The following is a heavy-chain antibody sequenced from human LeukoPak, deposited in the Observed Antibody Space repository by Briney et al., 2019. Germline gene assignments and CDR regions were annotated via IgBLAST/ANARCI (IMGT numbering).Heavy chain of an antibody. Sequence: ASVKVSCKASGYXFTGYYMHWVRQAPGQGLEWMGWINPNSGGTDYAQKFQGRVTMTRDTSISTAYMEVSRLRSDDTAVYYCARDYYDSSGYSRFDPWGQGTLVTVSS. CDR2: INPNSGGT. CDR3: ARDYYDSSGYSRFDP. CDR1: GYXFTGYY. D-gene: IGHD3-22*01. V-gene: IGHV1-2*02. J-gene: IGHJ5*02.